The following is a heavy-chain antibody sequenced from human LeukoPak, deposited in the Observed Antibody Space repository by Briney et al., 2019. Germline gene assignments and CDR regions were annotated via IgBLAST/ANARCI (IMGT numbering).Heavy chain of an antibody. V-gene: IGHV3-48*03. J-gene: IGHJ4*02. Sequence: GGSLRLSCAASGFTFSSYEMNWVRQAPGKGLEWVSYISSSGSTIYYADSVKGRFTISRDNAKNSLYLQMNSLRAEDTAVYYCARSPWGSLDYWGQGTLVTVSS. CDR1: GFTFSSYE. CDR2: ISSSGSTI. CDR3: ARSPWGSLDY. D-gene: IGHD3-16*01.